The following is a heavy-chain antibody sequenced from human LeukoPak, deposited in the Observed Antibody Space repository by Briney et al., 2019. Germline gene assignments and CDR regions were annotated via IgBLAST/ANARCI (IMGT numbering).Heavy chain of an antibody. CDR1: GGSSSSYY. V-gene: IGHV4-59*01. Sequence: SETLSLXCTVSGGSSSSYYWRWIRQSPGKGLEWIGYIYYSGNTNYNPSLKSRVTISIDTSKNHFSLRLSSVTAADTAVYYCARVGDGTFDIWGRGTMVIISS. CDR2: IYYSGNT. D-gene: IGHD3-16*01. CDR3: ARVGDGTFDI. J-gene: IGHJ3*02.